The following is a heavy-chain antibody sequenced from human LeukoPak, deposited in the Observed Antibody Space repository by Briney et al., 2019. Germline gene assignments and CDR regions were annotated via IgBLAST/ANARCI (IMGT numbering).Heavy chain of an antibody. CDR3: TRAGRIQLWSPFDY. J-gene: IGHJ4*02. V-gene: IGHV3-64*01. Sequence: GSLRLSFAASGFPFSSYAMHWVRRAPGKGLEYVSAISSNGGSTYYANSVKGRFTISRDNSKNTLYLQMGSLRAEDMAVYYCTRAGRIQLWSPFDYWGQGTLVTVSS. CDR2: ISSNGGST. CDR1: GFPFSSYA. D-gene: IGHD5-18*01.